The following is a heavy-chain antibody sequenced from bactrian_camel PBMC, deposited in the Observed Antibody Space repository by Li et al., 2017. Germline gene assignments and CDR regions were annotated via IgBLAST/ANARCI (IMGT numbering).Heavy chain of an antibody. Sequence: HVQLVESGGGSVQAGGSLRLSCAASAYTYSTRSMAWFRQAPGKEREGVAVITIRDGNTDYSDSVKGRFTISQDSAKRTVYLQMNSLKSEDTALYCCAHSQGGGSWYTSADFGYWGQGTQ. D-gene: IGHD6*01. CDR3: AHSQGGGSWYTSADFGY. CDR1: AYTYSTRS. V-gene: IGHV3S54*01. CDR2: ITIRDGNT. J-gene: IGHJ6*01.